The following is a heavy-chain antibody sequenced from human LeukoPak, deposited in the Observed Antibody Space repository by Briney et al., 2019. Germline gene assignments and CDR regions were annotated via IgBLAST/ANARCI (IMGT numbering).Heavy chain of an antibody. CDR3: ARPYSSGWIENYYYGMDV. Sequence: GGSLRLSCAASGFTFSDCYMSWIRQAPGKGLEWVSYISSSGSTIYYADSVKGRFTISRDNAKNSLYLQMNSLRAEDTAVYYCARPYSSGWIENYYYGMDVWGQGTTVTVSS. D-gene: IGHD6-19*01. V-gene: IGHV3-11*01. CDR2: ISSSGSTI. CDR1: GFTFSDCY. J-gene: IGHJ6*02.